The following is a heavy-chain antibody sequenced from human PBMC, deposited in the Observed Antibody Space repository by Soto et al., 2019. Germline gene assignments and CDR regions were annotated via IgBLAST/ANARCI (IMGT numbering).Heavy chain of an antibody. J-gene: IGHJ4*02. V-gene: IGHV1-69*13. D-gene: IGHD3-16*02. Sequence: SVKVSCKASGGTFSSYAISWVRQAPGQGLEWMGGIIPIFGTANYAQKFQGRVTITADESTSTAYMELSSLRSEDTAVYYCARWGSYRSYYFDYWGQGTLVTVSS. CDR3: ARWGSYRSYYFDY. CDR1: GGTFSSYA. CDR2: IIPIFGTA.